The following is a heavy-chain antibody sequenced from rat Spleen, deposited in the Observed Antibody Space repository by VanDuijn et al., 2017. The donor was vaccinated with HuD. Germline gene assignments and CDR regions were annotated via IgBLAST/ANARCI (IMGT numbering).Heavy chain of an antibody. V-gene: IGHV5-29*01. CDR1: GFTLSDHF. CDR3: VRQETSGYSNWFSY. CDR2: INYDGGTP. J-gene: IGHJ3*01. Sequence: EVQLVESDGGLVQPGRSLKLSCAASGFTLSDHFMAWVRQAPTKGLEWVATINYDGGTPYYRDSVKGRFTISRDNAKNTLYLQMDSLRSEDTATYYCVRQETSGYSNWFSYWGQGTLVTVSS. D-gene: IGHD4-3*01.